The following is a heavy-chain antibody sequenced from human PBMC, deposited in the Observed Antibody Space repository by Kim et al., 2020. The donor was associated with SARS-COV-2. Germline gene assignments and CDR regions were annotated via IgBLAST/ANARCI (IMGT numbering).Heavy chain of an antibody. CDR2: SYSSGSP. CDR3: ARRGFMDV. CDR1: GGSISSYY. D-gene: IGHD3-16*01. V-gene: IGHV4-59*08. Sequence: SETMSLTCTVSGGSISSYYWSWIRQSPGKGLEWIGYSYSSGSPNYNPSLKSRVTISLDMSKNQFSLKLSSVTAADTAVYYCARRGFMDVWGQGTTVNVSS. J-gene: IGHJ6*02.